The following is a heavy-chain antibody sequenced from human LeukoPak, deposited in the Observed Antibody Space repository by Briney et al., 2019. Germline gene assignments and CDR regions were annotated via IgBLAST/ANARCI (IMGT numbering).Heavy chain of an antibody. CDR2: ITENGGAT. D-gene: IGHD5-12*01. Sequence: GGSLRLSCAASGFTFSNYAMTWVRQAPGKGLEWVSTITENGGATYYADSVKGRFTISRDNSKNTLYLQMNSLRAEDTAVYYCAKNWGATIYYAFDIWGQGTMVTVSS. V-gene: IGHV3-23*01. CDR1: GFTFSNYA. J-gene: IGHJ3*02. CDR3: AKNWGATIYYAFDI.